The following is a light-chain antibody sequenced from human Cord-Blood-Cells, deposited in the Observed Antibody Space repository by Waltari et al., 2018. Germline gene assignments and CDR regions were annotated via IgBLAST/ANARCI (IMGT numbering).Light chain of an antibody. J-gene: IGKJ3*01. V-gene: IGKV3-20*01. CDR3: QQYGSSIFT. Sequence: LPQSPDTLSLSPGERATLSCRASQSVSSSYLAWYQQKPGQAPRLLIYGASSRATGIPDRFSGSGSGTDFTLTISRLEPEDFAVYYCQQYGSSIFTFGPGTKVDIK. CDR1: QSVSSSY. CDR2: GAS.